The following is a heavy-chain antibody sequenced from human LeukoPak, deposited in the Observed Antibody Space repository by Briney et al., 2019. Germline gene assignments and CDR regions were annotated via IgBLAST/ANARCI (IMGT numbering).Heavy chain of an antibody. D-gene: IGHD3-3*01. CDR1: GFTFSPYW. CDR3: ARGKSGVVDY. Sequence: GGSLRLSCAASGFTFSPYWMHWVRQAPGKGLVWVSRINGDGSSTSYADSVKGRVTISRDNAKNTLYLQMNSLRAEDTAVFYCARGKSGVVDYWGQGTPVTVSS. J-gene: IGHJ4*02. CDR2: INGDGSST. V-gene: IGHV3-74*01.